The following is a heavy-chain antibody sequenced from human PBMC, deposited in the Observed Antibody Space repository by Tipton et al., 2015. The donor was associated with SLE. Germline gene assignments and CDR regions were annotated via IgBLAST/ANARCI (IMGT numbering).Heavy chain of an antibody. CDR2: IYYSGST. D-gene: IGHD5-12*01. Sequence: TLSLTCTVSGGSISSYYWSWIRQPPGKGLEWIGYIYYSGSTNYNPSLKSRVTISVDTSENQFSLKLSSVTAADTAVYYCARDRGESPYWGQGTLVTVSS. V-gene: IGHV4-59*12. CDR1: GGSISSYY. J-gene: IGHJ4*02. CDR3: ARDRGESPY.